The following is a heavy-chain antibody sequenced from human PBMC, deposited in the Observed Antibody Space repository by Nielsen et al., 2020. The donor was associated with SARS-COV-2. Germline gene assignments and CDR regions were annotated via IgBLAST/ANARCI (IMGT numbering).Heavy chain of an antibody. CDR3: AKDWPVFGVARVLDH. CDR1: GFTLHNYA. J-gene: IGHJ4*02. Sequence: GESLKISCTVSGFTLHNYAMAWVRQSPGQGLEFVSVISSGPTGTPYYADSVRGRFTVSRDNSNNVVSLQMNSLRVEDTAVYFCAKDWPVFGVARVLDHWGQGTLVTVSS. V-gene: IGHV3-23*01. CDR2: ISSGPTGTP. D-gene: IGHD3-3*01.